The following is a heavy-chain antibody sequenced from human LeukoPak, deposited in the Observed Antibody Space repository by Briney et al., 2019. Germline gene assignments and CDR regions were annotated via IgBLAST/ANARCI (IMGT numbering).Heavy chain of an antibody. CDR2: IYYSGST. CDR3: AREGEWLASFDY. D-gene: IGHD6-19*01. CDR1: GGPISSSSYY. Sequence: SETLSLTCTVSGGPISSSSYYWGWIRQPPVKGLEWIGSIYYSGSTYYNPSLKGRVTISVETSKNQFSLKLSSVTAADTAVYYCAREGEWLASFDYWGQGTLVTVSS. V-gene: IGHV4-39*07. J-gene: IGHJ4*02.